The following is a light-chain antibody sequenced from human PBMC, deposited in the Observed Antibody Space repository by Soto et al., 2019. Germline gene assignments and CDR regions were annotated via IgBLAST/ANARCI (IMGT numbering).Light chain of an antibody. Sequence: AIQMTQSPSSLSASVGDRVTITCRASQGIRNDLGWYQQKPGKDPELLIYAASTLQSGVPSRFSGSGYGTDFTLTISSLQPEDFATYYCLQDHLYPLTFGGGTKVEIK. J-gene: IGKJ4*01. CDR2: AAS. CDR1: QGIRND. V-gene: IGKV1-6*01. CDR3: LQDHLYPLT.